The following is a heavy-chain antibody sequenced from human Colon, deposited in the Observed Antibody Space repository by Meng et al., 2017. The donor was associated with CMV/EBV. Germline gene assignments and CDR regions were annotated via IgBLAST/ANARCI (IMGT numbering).Heavy chain of an antibody. CDR1: GGSISSRSYD. D-gene: IGHD3-3*01. Sequence: SGGSISSRSYDWGWIRQPPGKGLEWIGSIYYSGSTYYNPSLKSRVTISVDTSKNQFSLKLSSVTAADTAVYYCARTFWSGPLNWFDPWGQGTLVTVSS. V-gene: IGHV4-39*01. J-gene: IGHJ5*02. CDR3: ARTFWSGPLNWFDP. CDR2: IYYSGST.